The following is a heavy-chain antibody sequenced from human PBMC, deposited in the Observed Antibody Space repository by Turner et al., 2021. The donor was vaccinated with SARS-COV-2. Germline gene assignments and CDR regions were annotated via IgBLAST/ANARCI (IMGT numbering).Heavy chain of an antibody. V-gene: IGHV4-34*01. D-gene: IGHD6-19*01. CDR1: GGSFSAYY. CDR2: INHSGST. CDR3: AGGQQWLVRGLFDY. J-gene: IGHJ4*02. Sequence: QVQLQQWGAGLLKPSETLSLTCAVYGGSFSAYYWSWIRQPPGKGLEWLGEINHSGSTNYNPSLKSRVTISVDTSKNQFSLNLSSVTAADTAVYYCAGGQQWLVRGLFDYWGQGTLVTVSS.